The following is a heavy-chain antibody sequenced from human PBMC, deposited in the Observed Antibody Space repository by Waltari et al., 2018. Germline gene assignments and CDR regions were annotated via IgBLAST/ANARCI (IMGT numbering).Heavy chain of an antibody. D-gene: IGHD6-13*01. CDR1: GGSISSGSYY. CDR2: IYTSGIT. J-gene: IGHJ4*02. Sequence: QVQLQESGPGLVKPSQTLSLTCTVSGGSISSGSYYWSWIRQPAGKGLEWIGRIYTSGITNSNPSLKSRVTISVDTSTNQFSLKLSSVTAADTAVYYWARGSSWYRRRYYFDYWGQGTLVTVSS. V-gene: IGHV4-61*02. CDR3: ARGSSWYRRRYYFDY.